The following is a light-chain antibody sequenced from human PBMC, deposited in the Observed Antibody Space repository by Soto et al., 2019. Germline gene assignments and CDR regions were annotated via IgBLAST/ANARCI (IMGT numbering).Light chain of an antibody. CDR1: QGIRND. J-gene: IGKJ1*01. CDR2: AAS. CDR3: LQHNSYPVT. V-gene: IGKV1-17*01. Sequence: DIQMTQSPSSLSASVGHIVTITCRASQGIRNDLGRYQKKPGKAPKRLIYAASTLQSGVPSRLRGSGYGTELTLTISSMQNEDFATYYCLQHNSYPVTFGQGTKVDI.